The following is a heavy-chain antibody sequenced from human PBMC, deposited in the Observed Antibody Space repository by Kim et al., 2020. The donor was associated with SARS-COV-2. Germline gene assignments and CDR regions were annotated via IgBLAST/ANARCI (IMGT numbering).Heavy chain of an antibody. J-gene: IGHJ4*02. CDR2: SYV. CDR3: ARVGSWYADY. D-gene: IGHD6-13*01. Sequence: SYVYYAEGLQGRVTISRANAHNSLYRQMNSLRAEDTDVYYCARVGSWYADYWGQETLVTVSS. V-gene: IGHV3-21*01.